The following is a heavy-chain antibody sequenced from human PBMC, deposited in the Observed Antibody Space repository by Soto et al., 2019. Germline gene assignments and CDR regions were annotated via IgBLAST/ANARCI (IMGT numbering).Heavy chain of an antibody. CDR2: IIPMTEIP. J-gene: IGHJ4*02. CDR1: GGTFSTFA. V-gene: IGHV1-69*10. CDR3: AISTSTSWQNDY. Sequence: ASVKVSCKTSGGTFSTFAISWVRQAPGQGLEWMGGIIPMTEIPNYGQKFQGRLTITADESTATAYMELSSLKSEDTALYFCAISTSTSWQNDYWGQGTLVTVSS. D-gene: IGHD6-13*01.